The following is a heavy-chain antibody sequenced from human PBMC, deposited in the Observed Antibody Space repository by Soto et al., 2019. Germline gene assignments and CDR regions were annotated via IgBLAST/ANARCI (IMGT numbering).Heavy chain of an antibody. V-gene: IGHV1-69*01. CDR1: GGPFSSYA. Sequence: GXSVKVSCTASGGPFSSYAIIRVRQAPGQGLEWMGGIIPIFGTANYAQKFQGRVTITADESTSTAYMELSSLRSEDTAVYYCARAGRWYPLYYYYYGMDAWGQGTTVTVSS. CDR2: IIPIFGTA. J-gene: IGHJ6*02. CDR3: ARAGRWYPLYYYYYGMDA. D-gene: IGHD6-13*01.